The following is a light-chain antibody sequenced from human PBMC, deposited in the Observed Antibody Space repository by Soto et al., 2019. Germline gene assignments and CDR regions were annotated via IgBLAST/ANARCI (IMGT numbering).Light chain of an antibody. Sequence: EVLMTQSPVTLSLSPGETATLSCGASQSVGVKSAWYQQKPGQAPRLLIFAASSRDSGIPARFSGSGSGTEFTLTISSLQSEDFAAYYCHQYNEWPWTFGQGTKV. J-gene: IGKJ1*01. CDR3: HQYNEWPWT. CDR2: AAS. CDR1: QSVGVK. V-gene: IGKV3-15*01.